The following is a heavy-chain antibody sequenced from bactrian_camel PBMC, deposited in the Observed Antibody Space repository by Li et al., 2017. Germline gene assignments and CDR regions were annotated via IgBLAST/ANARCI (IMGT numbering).Heavy chain of an antibody. V-gene: IGHV3S9*01. J-gene: IGHJ4*01. CDR1: GYTYSSYC. D-gene: IGHD2*01. Sequence: HVQLVESGGGSVQAGGSLRLSCAASGYTYSSYCMAWFRQVPGKEREGVAGIESDGSTSYADSVKGRFTVSQDRAKNILYLHMNSLKPEDTAMYYCAADLGGGYDYRFVNYWGQGTQVTVS. CDR3: AADLGGGYDYRFVNY. CDR2: IESDGST.